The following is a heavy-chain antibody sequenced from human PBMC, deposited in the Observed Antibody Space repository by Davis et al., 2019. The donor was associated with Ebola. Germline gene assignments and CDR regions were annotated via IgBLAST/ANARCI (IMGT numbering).Heavy chain of an antibody. D-gene: IGHD3-3*01. CDR1: GFTFSGYW. V-gene: IGHV3-7*01. CDR3: AREPLESLYYYGMDV. J-gene: IGHJ6*04. CDR2: IKQDGSEQ. Sequence: GESLKISCAASGFTFSGYWMTWVRQAPGKGLEWVADIKQDGSEQYYVDSVKGRFTISRDNAKNSLYLQMNSLRAEDTAVYYCAREPLESLYYYGMDVWGKGTTVTVSS.